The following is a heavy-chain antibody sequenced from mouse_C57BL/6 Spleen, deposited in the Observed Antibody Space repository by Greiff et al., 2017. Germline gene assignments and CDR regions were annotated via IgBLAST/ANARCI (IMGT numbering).Heavy chain of an antibody. V-gene: IGHV1-19*01. J-gene: IGHJ3*01. CDR3: ARERRGYERMGLPAWFAY. D-gene: IGHD2-10*02. Sequence: EVQLQESGPVLVKPGASVKMSCKASGYTFTDYYMNWVKQSHGKSLEWIGVINPYNGGTSYNQKFKGKATLTVDKSSSTAYMELNSLTSEDSAVYYCARERRGYERMGLPAWFAYWGQGTLVTVSA. CDR2: INPYNGGT. CDR1: GYTFTDYY.